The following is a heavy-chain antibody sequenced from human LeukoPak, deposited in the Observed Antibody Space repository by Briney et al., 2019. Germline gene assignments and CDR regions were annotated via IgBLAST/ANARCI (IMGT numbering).Heavy chain of an antibody. Sequence: GGSLRLSCAASGFAFSTYSVTWVRQAPGKGLEWVSVIYSGGSTYYADSVKGRFTISRDNSKNTLYLQMNSLRAEDTAVYYCARESLAAAAPRVGLASPDFDYWGQGTLVTVSS. D-gene: IGHD6-13*01. CDR2: IYSGGST. CDR3: ARESLAAAAPRVGLASPDFDY. CDR1: GFAFSTYS. V-gene: IGHV3-66*01. J-gene: IGHJ4*02.